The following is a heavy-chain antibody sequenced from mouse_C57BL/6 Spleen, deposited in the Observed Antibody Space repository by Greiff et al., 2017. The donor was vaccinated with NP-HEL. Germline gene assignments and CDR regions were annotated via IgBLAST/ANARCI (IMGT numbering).Heavy chain of an antibody. CDR2: IDPETGGT. Sequence: QVQLQQSGAELVRPGASVTLSCKASGYTFTDYEMHWVKQTPVHGLEWIGAIDPETGGTAYNQKFKGKAILTADKSSSTAYMELRSLTSEDSAVYYCTDGYYVPLFDYWGQGTTLTVSS. J-gene: IGHJ2*01. CDR3: TDGYYVPLFDY. D-gene: IGHD2-3*01. V-gene: IGHV1-15*01. CDR1: GYTFTDYE.